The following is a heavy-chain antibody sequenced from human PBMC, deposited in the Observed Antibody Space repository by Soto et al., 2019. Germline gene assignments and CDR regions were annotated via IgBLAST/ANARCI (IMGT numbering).Heavy chain of an antibody. V-gene: IGHV1-24*01. D-gene: IGHD2-21*01. CDR3: ATAHPLGAGGDYSYYYYYGMDV. Sequence: ASVKVSCKVSGYTLTELSMHWVRQAPGKGLEWMGGFDPEGGETIYAQKFQGRVTMTEDTSTDTAYMELSSLRSEDTAVYYCATAHPLGAGGDYSYYYYYGMDVWGQGTTVTVSS. CDR1: GYTLTELS. J-gene: IGHJ6*02. CDR2: FDPEGGET.